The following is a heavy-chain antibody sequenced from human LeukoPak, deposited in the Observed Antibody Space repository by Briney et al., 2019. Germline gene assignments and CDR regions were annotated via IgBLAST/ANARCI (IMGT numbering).Heavy chain of an antibody. CDR3: ARPEQPYSSGWDYFDY. CDR1: GYSISSGYF. D-gene: IGHD6-19*01. CDR2: IFHSGST. V-gene: IGHV4-38-2*02. J-gene: IGHJ4*02. Sequence: ASETLSLTCSVSGYSISSGYFWGWIRQSPGKGLEWIASIFHSGSTFHNPSLKSRVTISVDTSKNQFSLRLSSVTAADTAVYYCARPEQPYSSGWDYFDYWGQGTLVTVSS.